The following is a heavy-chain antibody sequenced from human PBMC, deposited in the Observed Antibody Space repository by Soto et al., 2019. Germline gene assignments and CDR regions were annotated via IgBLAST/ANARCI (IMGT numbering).Heavy chain of an antibody. CDR2: ISSTTNYI. V-gene: IGHV3-21*06. Sequence: GGSLRRSCAASGFTFTSYSMNGVREAPGKGLEWVSSISSTTNYIYYGDSMKGRFTISRDNAKNSLYLEMNSLRAEDTAVYYCARESEDLTSNFDYWGQGTLVTVSS. CDR3: ARESEDLTSNFDY. J-gene: IGHJ4*02. CDR1: GFTFTSYS.